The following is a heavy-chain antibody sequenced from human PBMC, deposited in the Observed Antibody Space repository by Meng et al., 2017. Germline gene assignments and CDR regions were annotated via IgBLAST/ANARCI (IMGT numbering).Heavy chain of an antibody. Sequence: QVQRAQVRDEVTQPRASVTVSCKATGYTFSGYYMHWVRQTPGHGLEWMGRINPDSCGTNYAQKFQGRVTMTRDTSISTAYMELSRLRSYDTAVYYCAREIHSSSFRYFNYWGQGTLVTVSS. CDR1: GYTFSGYY. V-gene: IGHV1-2*06. D-gene: IGHD6-13*01. J-gene: IGHJ4*02. CDR3: AREIHSSSFRYFNY. CDR2: INPDSCGT.